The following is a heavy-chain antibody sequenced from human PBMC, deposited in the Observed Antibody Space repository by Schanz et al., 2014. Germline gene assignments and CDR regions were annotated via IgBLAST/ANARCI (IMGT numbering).Heavy chain of an antibody. CDR2: INPSGGST. Sequence: QLMQSGSEVRKPGASVKVSCKASGYIFGSHGMTWVRQAPGQGLEWMGIINPSGGSTSYAQKFQGRVTMTRDTSTSTVYMELSSLRSEDTAVYYCARETTIITGGAFDVWGQGTMVTVSS. CDR3: ARETTIITGGAFDV. J-gene: IGHJ3*01. D-gene: IGHD3-9*01. CDR1: GYIFGSHG. V-gene: IGHV1-46*01.